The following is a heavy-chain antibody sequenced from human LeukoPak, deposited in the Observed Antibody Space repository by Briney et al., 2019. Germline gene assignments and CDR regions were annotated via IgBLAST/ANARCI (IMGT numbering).Heavy chain of an antibody. CDR1: GFTFSSYW. D-gene: IGHD3-22*01. J-gene: IGHJ4*01. CDR3: ARVSGFYKQGFDY. CDR2: INSDGSST. Sequence: GGSVRLSCAASGFTFSSYWMHWVRQAPGKGLVWVSRINSDGSSTSYADSVKGRSTISRDNAKNTPYLQMNSLRAEDTAVYYCARVSGFYKQGFDYCGHRDLFSASS. V-gene: IGHV3-74*01.